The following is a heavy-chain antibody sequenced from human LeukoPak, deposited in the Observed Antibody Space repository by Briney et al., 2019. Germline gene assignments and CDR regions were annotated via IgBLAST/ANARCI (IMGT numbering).Heavy chain of an antibody. CDR1: GFTSSSYW. Sequence: GGSLRLSCAASGFTSSSYWMHWVRQVPGKGLVWVSRISGDGTARDYADSVKGRFTISRDDAKNTVDLQMNSLRAEDTAVYYCAKDPRSYDFWSGYYMPLYYYGMDVWGQGTTVTVSS. V-gene: IGHV3-74*01. CDR3: AKDPRSYDFWSGYYMPLYYYGMDV. CDR2: ISGDGTAR. J-gene: IGHJ6*02. D-gene: IGHD3-3*01.